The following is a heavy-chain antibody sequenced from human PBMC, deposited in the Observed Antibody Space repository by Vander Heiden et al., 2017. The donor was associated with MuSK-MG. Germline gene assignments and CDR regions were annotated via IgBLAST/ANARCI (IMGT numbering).Heavy chain of an antibody. J-gene: IGHJ4*02. CDR1: GLTDNSNY. CDR3: VRNQMGAGNYFDS. CDR2: SYSEGTT. Sequence: EVQLVESGGGLIQPGASLRLSCAASGLTDNSNYMSWVRQAAGKGLEWVSISYSEGTTYYADSVKGRFTSSRDNSRNTVYLKMNSLRAEDTAVYDCVRNQMGAGNYFDSWGQGTRGAVSS. V-gene: IGHV3-53*01. D-gene: IGHD3-10*01.